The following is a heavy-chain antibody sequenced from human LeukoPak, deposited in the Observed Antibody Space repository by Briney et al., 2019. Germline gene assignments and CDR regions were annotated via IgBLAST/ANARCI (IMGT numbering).Heavy chain of an antibody. CDR2: IYYSGST. J-gene: IGHJ6*03. CDR3: ARQFGVQVGVDATSIAARPLYYYYYMDV. Sequence: PSETLSLTCTVSGGSISSSSYYWGWIRQPPGKGLEWIGSIYYSGSTYYNPSLKSRVTISVDTSKNQFSLKLSSVTAADTAVYYCARQFGVQVGVDATSIAARPLYYYYYMDVWGKGTTVTVSS. V-gene: IGHV4-39*01. D-gene: IGHD6-6*01. CDR1: GGSISSSSYY.